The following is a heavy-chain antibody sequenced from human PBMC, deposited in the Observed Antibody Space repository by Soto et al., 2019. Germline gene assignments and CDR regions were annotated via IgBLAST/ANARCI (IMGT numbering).Heavy chain of an antibody. D-gene: IGHD2-8*01. CDR3: ARDLRMVYAIDFDY. J-gene: IGHJ4*02. Sequence: EVQLVESGGGLVQPGGSLRLSCAASGFTFSSYSMNWVRQAPGKGLEWVSYISSSGSTIYYADSVKGRFTISRDNAKNSLYLQMSSLRDEETAVYYCARDLRMVYAIDFDYWGQGTLVTVSS. CDR1: GFTFSSYS. CDR2: ISSSGSTI. V-gene: IGHV3-48*02.